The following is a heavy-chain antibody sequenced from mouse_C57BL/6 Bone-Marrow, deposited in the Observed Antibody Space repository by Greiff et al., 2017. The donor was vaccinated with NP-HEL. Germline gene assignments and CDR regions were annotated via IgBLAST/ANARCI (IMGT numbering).Heavy chain of an antibody. V-gene: IGHV1-55*01. CDR2: IYPGSGST. J-gene: IGHJ4*01. Sequence: QVQLQQPGAELVKPGASVKMSCKASGYTFTSYWITWVKQRPGQGLEWIGDIYPGSGSTNYNEKFKSKATLTVDTSSSTAYMQLSSLTSEDSAVYYCARIYYDYDVGDYWGQGTSVTVSS. CDR1: GYTFTSYW. D-gene: IGHD2-4*01. CDR3: ARIYYDYDVGDY.